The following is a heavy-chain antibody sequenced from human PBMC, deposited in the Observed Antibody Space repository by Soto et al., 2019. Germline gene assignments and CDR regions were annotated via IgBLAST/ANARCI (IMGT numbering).Heavy chain of an antibody. CDR1: GYTFTNYA. CDR3: ARELLTTVAAEGFVY. V-gene: IGHV1-3*01. J-gene: IGHJ4*02. D-gene: IGHD2-15*01. CDR2: INPVNGNT. Sequence: QVQLVQSGAEVQKPGASLRVSCEASGYTFTNYAIHWVRQAPGHRLEWLGWINPVNGNTKYSQRFQGRVIFTRDTSANTAYMDLRSLRSEDTAVYYCARELLTTVAAEGFVYWGQGTLVTVSS.